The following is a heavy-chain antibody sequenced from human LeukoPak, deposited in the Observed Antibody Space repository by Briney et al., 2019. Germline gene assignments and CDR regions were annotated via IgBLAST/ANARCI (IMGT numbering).Heavy chain of an antibody. CDR3: ARHSRRCSSTTCYTGAFGI. V-gene: IGHV4-38-2*02. J-gene: IGHJ3*02. D-gene: IGHD2-2*02. CDR1: GYSITSGYY. CDR2: VYHSGDT. Sequence: PSETLSLTCTISGYSITSGYYWGWIRQPPGKGLECIGIVYHSGDTYYNPSLKSRVTISVDTSENQFSLKLTSVTAADTALYFCARHSRRCSSTTCYTGAFGIWGPGTVVTVSS.